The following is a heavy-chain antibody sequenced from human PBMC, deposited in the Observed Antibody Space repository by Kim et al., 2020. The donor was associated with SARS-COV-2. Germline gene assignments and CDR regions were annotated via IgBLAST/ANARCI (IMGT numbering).Heavy chain of an antibody. CDR2: ISGSGGST. Sequence: GGSLRLSCAASGFSFSSHAMSWVRQAPGKGLEWVSAISGSGGSTYYADSVKGRFTISRDNSQNTLYLQMNSLIAEDTAVYYRAKDILTGYYIPAGAFDYWGQGTLVTVSS. D-gene: IGHD3-9*01. CDR1: GFSFSSHA. J-gene: IGHJ4*01. CDR3: AKDILTGYYIPAGAFDY. V-gene: IGHV3-23*01.